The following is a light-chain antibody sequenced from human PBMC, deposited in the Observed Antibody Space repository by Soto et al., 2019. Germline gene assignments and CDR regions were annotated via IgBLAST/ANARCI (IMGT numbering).Light chain of an antibody. CDR3: QQHANWPLT. V-gene: IGKV3-11*01. CDR1: QSVGNN. Sequence: EIMLTQSPATLSLSPGERATLSCRASQSVGNNLAWYQQKPGQAPGLLIYEASTRATGIPARFSGSGSGTDFTLTISSLEPEDFAVYYCQQHANWPLTFGGGTMVDIK. J-gene: IGKJ4*01. CDR2: EAS.